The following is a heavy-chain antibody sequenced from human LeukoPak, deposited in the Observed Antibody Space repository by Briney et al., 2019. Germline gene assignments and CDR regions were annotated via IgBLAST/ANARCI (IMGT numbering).Heavy chain of an antibody. D-gene: IGHD5-18*01. CDR3: ARDRVHGGYGYGGFGY. CDR2: IWYDGSNK. V-gene: IGHV3-33*01. Sequence: GVSLRLSCAASGFTFSSYGMHWVRQAPGKGLEWVAVIWYDGSNKYYADSVKGRFTISRDNSKNTLYLQMNSLRAEDTAVYYCARDRVHGGYGYGGFGYWSQGTLVTVSS. J-gene: IGHJ4*02. CDR1: GFTFSSYG.